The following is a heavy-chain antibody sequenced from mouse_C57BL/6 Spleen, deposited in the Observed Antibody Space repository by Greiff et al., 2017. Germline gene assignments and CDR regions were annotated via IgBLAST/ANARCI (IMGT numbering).Heavy chain of an antibody. D-gene: IGHD2-2*01. CDR1: GYTFTDYY. CDR3: ARCGYDVGFAY. CDR2: INPNNGGT. V-gene: IGHV1-26*01. Sequence: EVQLQQSGPELVKPGASVKISCKASGYTFTDYYMNWVKQSHGQGLEWIGYINPNNGGTSYNQKFKGKATLTVDKSSSTAYMELRSLTSEDSAVYCCARCGYDVGFAYWGQGTLVTVSA. J-gene: IGHJ3*01.